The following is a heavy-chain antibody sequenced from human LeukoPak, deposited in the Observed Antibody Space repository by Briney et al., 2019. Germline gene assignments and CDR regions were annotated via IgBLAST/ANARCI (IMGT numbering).Heavy chain of an antibody. CDR3: ARHAATVTVYYFDY. J-gene: IGHJ4*02. CDR1: GCSISSGYY. D-gene: IGHD4-17*01. Sequence: SETLSLTCAVSGCSISSGYYWGWIRQPPGKGLEWIGSIYHSGSTYYNPSLKSRVTISVDTSKNQFSLKLSSVTAADTAVHYCARHAATVTVYYFDYWGQGTLVTVSS. CDR2: IYHSGST. V-gene: IGHV4-38-2*01.